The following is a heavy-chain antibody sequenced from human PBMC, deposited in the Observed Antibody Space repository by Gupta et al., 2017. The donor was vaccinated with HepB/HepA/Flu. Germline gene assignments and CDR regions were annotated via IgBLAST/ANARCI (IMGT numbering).Heavy chain of an antibody. Sequence: VRQAPGKGLEWVAVISYDGSKKYYADSVKGRFTISRDNSKNTLYLQMNSLRADDTAVYYCAKNLGGYEAISYYNYGVDVWGQGTTVTVSS. V-gene: IGHV3-30-3*02. D-gene: IGHD5-12*01. CDR2: ISYDGSKK. CDR3: AKNLGGYEAISYYNYGVDV. J-gene: IGHJ6*02.